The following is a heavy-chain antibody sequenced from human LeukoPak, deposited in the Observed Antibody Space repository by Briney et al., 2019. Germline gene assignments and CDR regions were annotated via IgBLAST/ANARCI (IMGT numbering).Heavy chain of an antibody. CDR3: AISLGIAEDY. V-gene: IGHV4-34*01. CDR1: GGSFSGYY. J-gene: IGHJ4*02. Sequence: SETLSLTCAVYGGSFSGYYWSWIRQPPGKGLEWIGEINHSGSTNYNPSLKSRVTISVDTSKNQFSLKLSSVTAADTAVYYCAISLGIAEDYWGQGTLVTASS. CDR2: INHSGST. D-gene: IGHD6-13*01.